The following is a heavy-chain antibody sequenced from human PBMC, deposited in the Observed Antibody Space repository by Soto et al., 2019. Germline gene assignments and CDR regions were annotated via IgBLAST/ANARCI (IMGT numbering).Heavy chain of an antibody. D-gene: IGHD2-8*02. J-gene: IGHJ4*02. Sequence: QVQLVESGGGVVQPGRSLRRSCAGSGFTVSNYGMHWVRQAPGKALEWVAVISRAGGTKYYADSVKGRCTICRDNSRNTLFLEMNSLRGDDMAVYYCTGDVASGYWGQGTLVTVSS. V-gene: IGHV3-30*03. CDR3: TGDVASGY. CDR1: GFTVSNYG. CDR2: ISRAGGTK.